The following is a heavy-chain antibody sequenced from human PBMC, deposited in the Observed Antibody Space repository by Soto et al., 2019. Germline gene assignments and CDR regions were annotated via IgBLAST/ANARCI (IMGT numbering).Heavy chain of an antibody. CDR3: AHSSRPLDTRNWGFNY. D-gene: IGHD3-16*01. CDR1: GFSLSTSGVG. CDR2: IYWDDDK. Sequence: QITLKESGPTLVKPTQTLTLTCTFSGFSLSTSGVGVGWIRQPPGKALEWLALIYWDDDKRYSPSLKSRLTIAKDPSNNQVVLTMTNMDPVDTATYYCAHSSRPLDTRNWGFNYWGQGTLVTVSS. J-gene: IGHJ4*02. V-gene: IGHV2-5*02.